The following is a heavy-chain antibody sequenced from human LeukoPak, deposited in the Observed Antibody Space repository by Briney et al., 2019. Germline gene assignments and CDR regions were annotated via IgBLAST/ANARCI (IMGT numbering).Heavy chain of an antibody. CDR2: LYIGRSI. J-gene: IGHJ4*02. CDR3: ARESRVVVGDGYHLDS. Sequence: PEGLYVTCIVSRGSISNYYWSWIRQRAGKGLDSIARLYIGRSIDYNPTLRSRVTMSVDKSNNQLCLRLTSVTAADAAMYCCARESRVVVGDGYHLDSWGPGILITVSS. D-gene: IGHD2-15*01. V-gene: IGHV4-4*07. CDR1: RGSISNYY.